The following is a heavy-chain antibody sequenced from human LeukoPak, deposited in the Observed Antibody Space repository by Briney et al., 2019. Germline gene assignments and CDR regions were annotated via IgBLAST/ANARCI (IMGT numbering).Heavy chain of an antibody. Sequence: GGSLRLSCAASGFTFSSYWMSWVRQAPGKGLEWVANIKQDGSEKYYVDSVKGRFTISRDNAKNSLYLQMNSLRAEDTAVYYCARILPSPYYDSSGYYLASYAFDIWGQGTMVTVSS. J-gene: IGHJ3*02. CDR3: ARILPSPYYDSSGYYLASYAFDI. V-gene: IGHV3-7*01. CDR1: GFTFSSYW. CDR2: IKQDGSEK. D-gene: IGHD3-22*01.